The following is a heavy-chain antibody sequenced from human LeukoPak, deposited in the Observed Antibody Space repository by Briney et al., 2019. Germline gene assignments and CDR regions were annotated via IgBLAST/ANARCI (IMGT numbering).Heavy chain of an antibody. CDR2: INAGNGNT. Sequence: ASVKVSCKASGGTFSSYAISWVRQAPGQRLEWMGWINAGNGNTKYSQKFQGRVTITRDTSASTAYMELSSLRSEDTAVYYCARAPSRSYYFDYWGQGTLVTVSS. CDR3: ARAPSRSYYFDY. D-gene: IGHD1-26*01. V-gene: IGHV1-3*01. CDR1: GGTFSSYA. J-gene: IGHJ4*02.